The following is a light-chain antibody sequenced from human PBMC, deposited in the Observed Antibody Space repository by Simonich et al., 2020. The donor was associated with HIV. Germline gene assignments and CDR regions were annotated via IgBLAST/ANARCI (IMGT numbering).Light chain of an antibody. CDR1: QRISAN. CDR2: GAS. Sequence: EIVMTQSPATLSVSPGERATLSCGASQRISANLAWYQQKPGQAPRLLIEGASNRATGIPARCSGSGSVTEFTLTISSLQSEDFAVYYCQQYNNWPLTFGGGTKVEIK. V-gene: IGKV3-15*01. J-gene: IGKJ4*01. CDR3: QQYNNWPLT.